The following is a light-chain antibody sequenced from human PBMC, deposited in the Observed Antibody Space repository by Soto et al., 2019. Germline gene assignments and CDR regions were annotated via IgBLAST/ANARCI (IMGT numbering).Light chain of an antibody. V-gene: IGLV1-44*01. CDR3: AAWDDSLNGLWV. Sequence: QSALTQPTSAAGTPGQRVTISCSGSSSNIGSNTVNWYQQLPGTAPKLLIYSNNQRPSGVPDRFSGSKSGTSASLAISGLQSEDEADYYCAAWDDSLNGLWVFGGGTQLTVL. CDR2: SNN. J-gene: IGLJ3*02. CDR1: SSNIGSNT.